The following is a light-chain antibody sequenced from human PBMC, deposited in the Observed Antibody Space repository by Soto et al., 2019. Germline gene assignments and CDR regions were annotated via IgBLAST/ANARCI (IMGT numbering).Light chain of an antibody. Sequence: QSVLTQPPSLSATPGQRVNISCSGSFSNIGDNAVNWYQQLPGAAPKLLIYLNDQRPSGVPDRFSGSKSGTSAFLAISGLQSEDEADYHCAAWDDSLNALFGTGTKVTV. J-gene: IGLJ1*01. CDR3: AAWDDSLNAL. CDR2: LND. V-gene: IGLV1-44*01. CDR1: FSNIGDNA.